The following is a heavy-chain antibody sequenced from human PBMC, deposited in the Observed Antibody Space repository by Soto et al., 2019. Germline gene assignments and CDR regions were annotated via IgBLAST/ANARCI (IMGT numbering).Heavy chain of an antibody. J-gene: IGHJ4*02. CDR3: VNHGVVGPDYFDY. Sequence: QVQLVESGGGVVQPGRSLRLSCAASGFTFSNFGIHWVRQAPGKGLEWVALISFDGSYIYYADSVKGRFIISRDNSKNTLYLQMNSLRVVDTAVYYCVNHGVVGPDYFDYWGQGTVVTVSS. D-gene: IGHD1-26*01. V-gene: IGHV3-30*18. CDR1: GFTFSNFG. CDR2: ISFDGSYI.